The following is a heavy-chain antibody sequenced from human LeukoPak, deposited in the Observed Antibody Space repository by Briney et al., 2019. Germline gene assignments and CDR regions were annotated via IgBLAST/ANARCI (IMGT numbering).Heavy chain of an antibody. V-gene: IGHV3-21*01. Sequence: GGSLRLSCAASGFTFSSYSMNWVRQAPGKGLEWVSSISSSSSYIYYADSVKGRFTISRDNAKNSLYLQMNSLRAEDTAVYYCAGDYILTGYHDYWGQGTLVTVSS. CDR1: GFTFSSYS. D-gene: IGHD3-9*01. CDR2: ISSSSSYI. J-gene: IGHJ4*02. CDR3: AGDYILTGYHDY.